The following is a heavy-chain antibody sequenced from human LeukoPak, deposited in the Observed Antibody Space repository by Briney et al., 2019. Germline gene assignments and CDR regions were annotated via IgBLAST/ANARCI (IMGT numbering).Heavy chain of an antibody. Sequence: WASLKLSCAASGFNFSSYAMNWVRQAPGQGLEWASALSGSGGSTSYAESVKGRFTISRDNSSDTLYLQMKSLRAEDTAVYYCAKTPRNSGWWIDYWGQGTLVTVSS. D-gene: IGHD6-19*01. CDR2: LSGSGGST. V-gene: IGHV3-23*01. CDR3: AKTPRNSGWWIDY. CDR1: GFNFSSYA. J-gene: IGHJ4*02.